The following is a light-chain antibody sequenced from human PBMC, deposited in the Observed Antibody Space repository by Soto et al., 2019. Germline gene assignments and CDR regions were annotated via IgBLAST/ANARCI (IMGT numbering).Light chain of an antibody. CDR3: QQYNSWPLT. CDR1: QSVGSD. CDR2: DIF. Sequence: EIVVTHAPGTRSVSPAQTACLCCXASQSVGSDLAWYQQKPGQAPRLVIYDIFTRATGVPTRISGSGSGTEFTLTISSLQSEDFAVYYCQQYNSWPLTFGGGTKVDIK. V-gene: IGKV3D-15*01. J-gene: IGKJ4*01.